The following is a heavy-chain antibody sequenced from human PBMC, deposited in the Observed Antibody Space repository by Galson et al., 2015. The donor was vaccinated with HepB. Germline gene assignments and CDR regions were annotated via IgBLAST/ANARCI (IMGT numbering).Heavy chain of an antibody. Sequence: SVKVSCKASGYTFSRYGISWVRQAPGQGLEWMGWISAYNANTKYAQKFQGRVTMTTDTLTSTAYMELRSLRSDDTAVYYCACQEYFHGSGGSFDDWGQGTLVTVSS. V-gene: IGHV1-18*01. CDR3: ACQEYFHGSGGSFDD. J-gene: IGHJ4*02. CDR2: ISAYNANT. CDR1: GYTFSRYG. D-gene: IGHD3-10*01.